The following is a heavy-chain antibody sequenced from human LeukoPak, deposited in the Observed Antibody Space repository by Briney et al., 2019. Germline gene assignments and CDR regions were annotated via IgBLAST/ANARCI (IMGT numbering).Heavy chain of an antibody. Sequence: SETLPLTCGVSGGSISSTNWWSWVRQSPGQGLEWIGEISLTGQTNYNPSLSGRVTMLLDESSNHLSLHLTSVTAADTATYYCSRESGAFCPFGYWGQGTLVIVPS. V-gene: IGHV4-4*02. D-gene: IGHD1-26*01. CDR3: SRESGAFCPFGY. CDR1: GGSISSTNW. CDR2: ISLTGQT. J-gene: IGHJ4*02.